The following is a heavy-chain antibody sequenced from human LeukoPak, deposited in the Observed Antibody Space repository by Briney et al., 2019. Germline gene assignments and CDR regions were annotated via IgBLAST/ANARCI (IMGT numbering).Heavy chain of an antibody. CDR1: GYSFTSYC. J-gene: IGHJ3*02. Sequence: GESLKISCKGSGYSFTSYCIGWVRQMPGKGLEWMGIIYPGDSDTRYSPSFQGQVTISADKSISTAYLQWSSLKASDTAMYYCASSYYDFWSGYYKGAFDIWGQGTMVTVSS. D-gene: IGHD3-3*01. CDR3: ASSYYDFWSGYYKGAFDI. CDR2: IYPGDSDT. V-gene: IGHV5-51*01.